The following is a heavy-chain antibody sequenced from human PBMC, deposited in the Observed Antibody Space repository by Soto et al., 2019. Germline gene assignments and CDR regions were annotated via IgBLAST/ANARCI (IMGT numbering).Heavy chain of an antibody. CDR3: ARGHNYSSRDY. D-gene: IGHD6-19*01. J-gene: IGHJ4*02. V-gene: IGHV4-34*01. Sequence: QVQLQQWGAGLLKPSETLSLTCAVYGGSFSGYYWSWIRQPPGKGLEWIGEINHSGSTNYNPSLKIXXTXSXGTSKHQLSLKLSSVTAADTAVYYCARGHNYSSRDYWGQGTLVTVSS. CDR1: GGSFSGYY. CDR2: INHSGST.